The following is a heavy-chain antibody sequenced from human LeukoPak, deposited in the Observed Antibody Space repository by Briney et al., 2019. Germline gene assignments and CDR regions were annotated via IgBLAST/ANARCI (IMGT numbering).Heavy chain of an antibody. V-gene: IGHV1-18*01. Sequence: ASVTVSCKSSGYTFTIYGISWVRQAPGQGPEWMGWISAYNGNTNYAQKLQGRVTMTTDTSTSTAYMELRSLRSDDTAVYYCARGSYSSSWRGAFDIWGQGTMVTVSS. CDR1: GYTFTIYG. CDR3: ARGSYSSSWRGAFDI. J-gene: IGHJ3*02. CDR2: ISAYNGNT. D-gene: IGHD6-13*01.